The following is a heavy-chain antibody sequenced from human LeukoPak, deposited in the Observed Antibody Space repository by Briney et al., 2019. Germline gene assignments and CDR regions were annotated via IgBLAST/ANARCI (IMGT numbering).Heavy chain of an antibody. D-gene: IGHD2-2*01. J-gene: IGHJ3*02. V-gene: IGHV3-74*01. CDR3: AREKAMTPSFDI. CDR2: INSDGSST. CDR1: GFTFSSYA. Sequence: GGSLRLSCAASGFTFSSYAMHWVRQAPGKGLVWVSRINSDGSSTSYADSVKGRFTISRDNAKNTLYLQMNSLRAEDTAVYYCAREKAMTPSFDIWGQGTMVTVSS.